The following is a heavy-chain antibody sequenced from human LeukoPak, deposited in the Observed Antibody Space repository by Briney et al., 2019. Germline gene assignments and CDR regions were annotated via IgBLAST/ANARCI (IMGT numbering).Heavy chain of an antibody. V-gene: IGHV4-59*01. Sequence: PSETLSLTCTVSGGSISSYYWSWIRQPPGKGLEWIGYIYYSGSTNYNPSLKSRVTISVDTSKNQFSLKLSSVTAADTAVYFCAREGLLCGGDCYRDAFDIWGQGTMVTVSS. CDR2: IYYSGST. CDR1: GGSISSYY. CDR3: AREGLLCGGDCYRDAFDI. D-gene: IGHD2-21*02. J-gene: IGHJ3*02.